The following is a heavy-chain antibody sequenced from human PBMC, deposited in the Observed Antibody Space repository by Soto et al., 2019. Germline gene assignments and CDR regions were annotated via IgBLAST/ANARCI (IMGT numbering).Heavy chain of an antibody. D-gene: IGHD3-16*01. J-gene: IGHJ6*02. CDR1: GYIFVNYG. V-gene: IGHV1-18*01. CDR3: VMVDNYVTPTPQDV. CDR2: ISPYTGNT. Sequence: ASVKVSCTDSGYIFVNYGIAWVRQAPRQGLEWMGWISPYTGNTHSASKVQGRLTMTTDTSTSTAYMDLGSLTSDDTAVYYCVMVDNYVTPTPQDVWGQGTTVTVSS.